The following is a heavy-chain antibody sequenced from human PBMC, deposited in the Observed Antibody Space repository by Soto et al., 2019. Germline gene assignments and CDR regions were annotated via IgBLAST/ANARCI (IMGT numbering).Heavy chain of an antibody. CDR1: GGSISSGGYY. CDR2: IYYSGST. D-gene: IGHD3-10*01. J-gene: IGHJ5*02. Sequence: SETLSLTCTVSGGSISSGGYYWSWIRQHPGKGLEWIGYIYYSGSTYYNPSLKSRVTISVDTSKNQFSLKLSSVTAADTAVYYCARDSMNYYGSGSYPYNWFDPWGQGTLVTVSS. V-gene: IGHV4-31*03. CDR3: ARDSMNYYGSGSYPYNWFDP.